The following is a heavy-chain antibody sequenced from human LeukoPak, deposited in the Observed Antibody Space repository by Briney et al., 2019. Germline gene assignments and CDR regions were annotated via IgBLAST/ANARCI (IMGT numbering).Heavy chain of an antibody. CDR3: ARAMGDPRQRIRFLEWLLYGPFGY. J-gene: IGHJ4*02. CDR1: GYTLTELS. V-gene: IGHV1-24*01. Sequence: GASVKVSCKVSGYTLTELSMHWVRQAPGKGLEWMGGFDPEDGETIYAQKFQGRVTITADESTSTAYMELSSLRSEDTAVYYCARAMGDPRQRIRFLEWLLYGPFGYWGQGTLVTVSS. D-gene: IGHD3-3*01. CDR2: FDPEDGET.